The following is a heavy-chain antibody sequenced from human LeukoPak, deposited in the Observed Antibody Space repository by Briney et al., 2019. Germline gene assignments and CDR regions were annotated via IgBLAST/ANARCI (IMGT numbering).Heavy chain of an antibody. Sequence: SETLSLTCAVYGGSFSGYYWSWIRQPPGKGLEWIGEINHSGSTNYNPSLKSRVTISVDTSKNQFSLKLSSVTAADTAVYYCARGVPAAIVSLSRVNYYYYYYMDVWGKGTTVTVSS. V-gene: IGHV4-34*01. D-gene: IGHD2-2*01. CDR3: ARGVPAAIVSLSRVNYYYYYYMDV. CDR1: GGSFSGYY. CDR2: INHSGST. J-gene: IGHJ6*03.